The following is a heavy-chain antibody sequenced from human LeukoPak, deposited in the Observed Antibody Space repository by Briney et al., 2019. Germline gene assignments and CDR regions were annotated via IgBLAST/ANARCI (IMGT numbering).Heavy chain of an antibody. Sequence: GGSLRLSCAASGDTFSSHEMNWVRQAPGKGLKWVSYISSSGSTVHYADSVKGRFTISRDNTKNSLFLQMNSLRAEDTAVYYCARVPGSSGWNYYFDYWGQGTLVTVSS. CDR3: ARVPGSSGWNYYFDY. V-gene: IGHV3-48*03. D-gene: IGHD6-19*01. CDR1: GDTFSSHE. J-gene: IGHJ4*02. CDR2: ISSSGSTV.